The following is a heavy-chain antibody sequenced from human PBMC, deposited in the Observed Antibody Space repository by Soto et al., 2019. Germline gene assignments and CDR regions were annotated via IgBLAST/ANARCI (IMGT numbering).Heavy chain of an antibody. CDR2: INPNSGGT. CDR3: ARVGLEPRTGAFDI. Sequence: GASVKVSCKASGYTFTGYYMHWVRQAPGQGLEWMGWINPNSGGTNYAQKFQGWVTMTRDTSISTAYMELSRLRSDDTAVYYCARVGLEPRTGAFDIWGQGTMVTVSS. D-gene: IGHD1-1*01. CDR1: GYTFTGYY. J-gene: IGHJ3*02. V-gene: IGHV1-2*04.